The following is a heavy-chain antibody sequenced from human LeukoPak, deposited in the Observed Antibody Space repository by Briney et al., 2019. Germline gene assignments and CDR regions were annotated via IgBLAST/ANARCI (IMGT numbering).Heavy chain of an antibody. Sequence: PGGSLRLSCAASGFTFSSYEMNWVRQAPGKGLEWVSYISSSGSTIYYADSVKGRFTISRDNAKNSLYLQMNSLRAEDTAVYYCARETYYYDSSGYSRNPAGVKYYYYYGMDVWGQGTTVTVSS. J-gene: IGHJ6*02. V-gene: IGHV3-48*03. D-gene: IGHD3-22*01. CDR1: GFTFSSYE. CDR2: ISSSGSTI. CDR3: ARETYYYDSSGYSRNPAGVKYYYYYGMDV.